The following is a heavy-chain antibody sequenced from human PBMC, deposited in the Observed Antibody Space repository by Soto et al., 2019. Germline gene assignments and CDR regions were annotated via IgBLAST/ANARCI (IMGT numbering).Heavy chain of an antibody. V-gene: IGHV4-39*01. CDR1: GGSISSSSYY. J-gene: IGHJ5*02. D-gene: IGHD4-17*01. CDR3: ARQPYDYGDYYWFDP. CDR2: IYYSGST. Sequence: SETLSVTCTASGGSISSSSYYWGWIRQPPGKGLEWIGSIYYSGSTYYNPSLKSRVTISVDTSKNQFSLKVSSVTAADTAVYYCARQPYDYGDYYWFDPWGQGTLVTVSS.